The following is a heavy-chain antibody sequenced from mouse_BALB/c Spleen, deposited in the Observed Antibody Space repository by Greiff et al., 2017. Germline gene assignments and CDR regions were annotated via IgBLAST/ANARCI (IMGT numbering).Heavy chain of an antibody. CDR1: GFSLTSYG. Sequence: VKLMESGPGLVAPSQSLSITCTVSGFSLTSYGVHWVRQPPGKGLEWLGVIWAGGSTNYNSALMSRLSISKDNSKSQVFLKMNSLQTDDTAMYYCARDLYYGSSYWYFDVWGAGTTVTVSS. D-gene: IGHD1-1*01. CDR2: IWAGGST. V-gene: IGHV2-9*02. J-gene: IGHJ1*01. CDR3: ARDLYYGSSYWYFDV.